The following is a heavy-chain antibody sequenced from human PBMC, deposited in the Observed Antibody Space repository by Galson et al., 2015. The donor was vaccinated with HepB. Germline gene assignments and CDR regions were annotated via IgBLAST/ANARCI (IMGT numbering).Heavy chain of an antibody. D-gene: IGHD3-22*01. CDR2: ISAYNGNT. J-gene: IGHJ4*02. V-gene: IGHV1-18*04. Sequence: SVKVSCKASGYTFTSYGISWVRQAPGQGLEWMGWISAYNGNTNYAQKLQGRVTMTTDTSTSTAYMELRSLRSDDTAVYYRARDGNYYDSSGYYYIWGQGTLVTVSS. CDR3: ARDGNYYDSSGYYYI. CDR1: GYTFTSYG.